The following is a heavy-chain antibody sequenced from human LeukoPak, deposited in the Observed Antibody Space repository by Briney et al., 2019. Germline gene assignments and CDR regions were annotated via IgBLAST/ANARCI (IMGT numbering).Heavy chain of an antibody. CDR3: AREDPQTTVPEGLDV. Sequence: SEALSLTCAVSGGSIGSYYWSWLRQPPGRGPEGIGYIYYSGTTNYNPSLKSRVTISVDTSKNQFSLKLTSVTAADTAIYYCAREDPQTTVPEGLDVWGQGTTVTVSS. J-gene: IGHJ6*02. CDR1: GGSIGSYY. CDR2: IYYSGTT. D-gene: IGHD4-17*01. V-gene: IGHV4-59*01.